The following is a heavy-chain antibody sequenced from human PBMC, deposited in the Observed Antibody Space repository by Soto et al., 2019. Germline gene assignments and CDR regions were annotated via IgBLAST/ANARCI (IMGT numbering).Heavy chain of an antibody. V-gene: IGHV3-23*01. J-gene: IGHJ4*02. D-gene: IGHD1-26*01. CDR3: AKDTDIVGGTTLSDFDY. CDR1: GFTFSSYA. CDR2: ISGSGVIT. Sequence: GGSLRLSCAASGFTFSSYAMSWVRQAPGKGLEWVSAISGSGVITYYADSVKGRFTISRDNSKNTLYLQRNSLRAEDTAVYYCAKDTDIVGGTTLSDFDYWGQGTLVTVSS.